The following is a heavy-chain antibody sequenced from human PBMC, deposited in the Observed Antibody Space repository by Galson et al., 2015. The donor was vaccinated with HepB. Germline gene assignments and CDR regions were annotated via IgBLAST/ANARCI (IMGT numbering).Heavy chain of an antibody. CDR1: ALSCSNDT. V-gene: IGHV3-21*01. J-gene: IGHJ4*02. CDR3: ARDLAGGPFSFDS. CDR2: ISISSINI. D-gene: IGHD6-19*01. Sequence: SPISPCAASALSCSNDTMNGVRQAPGKGLEWVSSISISSINIYYSDSVRGRFTISRDNAKNSLFLQMNSLRAEDTAVYYCARDLAGGPFSFDSWGQGTLVTVSS.